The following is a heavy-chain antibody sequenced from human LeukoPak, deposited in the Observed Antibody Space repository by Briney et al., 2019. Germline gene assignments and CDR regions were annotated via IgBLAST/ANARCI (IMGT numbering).Heavy chain of an antibody. J-gene: IGHJ6*02. CDR2: ISAYNGNT. CDR3: ARDPRYCSGGSCYRYYYGMDV. D-gene: IGHD2-15*01. CDR1: GYTFTSYS. Sequence: ASVKVSCNASGYTFTSYSISWVRQAPAQGLEWKGWISAYNGNTNYAQKLQGRVTMTTDTSTSTAYMELRSLRSDDTAVYYCARDPRYCSGGSCYRYYYGMDVWGQGTTVTVSS. V-gene: IGHV1-18*01.